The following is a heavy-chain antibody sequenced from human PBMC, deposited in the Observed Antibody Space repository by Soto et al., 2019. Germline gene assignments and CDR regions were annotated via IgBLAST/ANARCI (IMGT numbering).Heavy chain of an antibody. J-gene: IGHJ4*02. Sequence: QITLRESGPTLVKPTQTLTLTCTFSGFSLSTDEVSVSWIRQPPGKAPEWLALIYWDDDKRYSPSLKNRVTITKDTSKNQVVLTMTNMNPVDTATYYCAQGRAEWAYFDYWGQGTLVTVSS. CDR2: IYWDDDK. D-gene: IGHD1-26*01. CDR3: AQGRAEWAYFDY. CDR1: GFSLSTDEVS. V-gene: IGHV2-5*02.